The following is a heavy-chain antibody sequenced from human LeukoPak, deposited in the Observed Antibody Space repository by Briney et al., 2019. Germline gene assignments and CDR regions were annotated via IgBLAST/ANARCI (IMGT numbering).Heavy chain of an antibody. V-gene: IGHV3-43*02. CDR3: AKAGATSYGELFN. J-gene: IGHJ4*02. CDR2: ISGNGADT. Sequence: GGSLRLSCAASGFTFDDYAMHWVRQTPGKGLEWVSLISGNGADTNYADSVKGRFTISRDNTNNSLYLLMSSLRLEDAALHYCAKAGATSYGELFNWGRGTLVTVSS. CDR1: GFTFDDYA. D-gene: IGHD3-10*01.